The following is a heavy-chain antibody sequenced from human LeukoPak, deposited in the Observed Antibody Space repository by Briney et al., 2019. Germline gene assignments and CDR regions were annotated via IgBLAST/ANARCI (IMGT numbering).Heavy chain of an antibody. CDR1: GFTLSGYS. D-gene: IGHD6-19*01. V-gene: IGHV3-48*02. CDR3: ASHCSSGWYYFDY. Sequence: PGGSLRLSCAASGFTLSGYSMNWVRQAPGKGLEWVSYISSSSTRYYAASVKGRFTIPRANAKNSLYLQMNSLRDEDTAVYYCASHCSSGWYYFDYWGQGTLVTVSS. CDR2: ISSSSTR. J-gene: IGHJ4*02.